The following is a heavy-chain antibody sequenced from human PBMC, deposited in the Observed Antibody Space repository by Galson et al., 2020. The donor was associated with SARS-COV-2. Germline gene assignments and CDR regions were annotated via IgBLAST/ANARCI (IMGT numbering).Heavy chain of an antibody. CDR3: AKDWYYTSGGRYYYYGMDV. J-gene: IGHJ6*02. V-gene: IGHV3-23*01. Sequence: GGSLRLSCAASGFTFSRYAMSWVRQAPGKGLEWVSAISGSGGSTYYADSVKGRFTISRDNSKNTLYLQMNSLRAEDTAVYYCAKDWYYTSGGRYYYYGMDVWGQGTTVTVSS. D-gene: IGHD3-10*01. CDR2: ISGSGGST. CDR1: GFTFSRYA.